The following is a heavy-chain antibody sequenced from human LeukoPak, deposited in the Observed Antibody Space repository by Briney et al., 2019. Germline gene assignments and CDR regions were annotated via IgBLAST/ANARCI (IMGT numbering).Heavy chain of an antibody. D-gene: IGHD4-17*01. CDR3: ARDFGYGDYFFDD. CDR2: LHTSGST. CDR1: GGSISSYY. Sequence: SETLSLTCTVSGGSISSYYWSWIRQPAGEGLEWIGRLHTSGSTHYNPSLKSRVTMSVDASKNQFSLKLSSVTAADTAVYYCARDFGYGDYFFDDWGQGTLVTVSS. V-gene: IGHV4-4*07. J-gene: IGHJ4*02.